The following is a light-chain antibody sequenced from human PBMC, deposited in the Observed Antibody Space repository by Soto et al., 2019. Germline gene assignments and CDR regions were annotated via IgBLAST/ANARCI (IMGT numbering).Light chain of an antibody. CDR2: GNN. Sequence: GSNSNIGSNSVNWYQQLPRTSPKLIIFGNNQRPSGVPDRFSGSKSGTSASLAISGLQSEDEADYYCAAWDDSLNGVVFGGGTKVTV. CDR1: NSNIGSNS. V-gene: IGLV1-44*01. J-gene: IGLJ3*02. CDR3: AAWDDSLNGVV.